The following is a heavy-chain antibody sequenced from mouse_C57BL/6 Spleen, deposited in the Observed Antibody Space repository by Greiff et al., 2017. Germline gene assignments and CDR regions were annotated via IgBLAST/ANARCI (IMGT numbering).Heavy chain of an antibody. J-gene: IGHJ1*03. CDR3: ARPQLGRYFDV. CDR2: IDPSDSET. V-gene: IGHV1-52*01. Sequence: QVQLQQPGAELVRPGSSVKLSCKASGYTFTSYWMHWVKQRPIPVLEWIGNIDPSDSETPYNQKFKDKATLTVDKSSSTAYMQLSSLTSEDSAVYYCARPQLGRYFDVWGTGTTVTVSS. D-gene: IGHD4-1*02. CDR1: GYTFTSYW.